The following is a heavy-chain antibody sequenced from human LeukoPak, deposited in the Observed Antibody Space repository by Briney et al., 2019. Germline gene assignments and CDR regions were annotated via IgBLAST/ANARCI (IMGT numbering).Heavy chain of an antibody. J-gene: IGHJ4*02. Sequence: GGSLRLSCAASGFTFSSYEMNWVRRAPGKGLEWVSSISSSSSYIYYADSVKGRFTISRDNAKNSLYLQMNSLRAEDTAVYHCAREWDYYDSSDYWGQGTLVTVSS. CDR2: ISSSSSYI. CDR3: AREWDYYDSSDY. CDR1: GFTFSSYE. D-gene: IGHD3-22*01. V-gene: IGHV3-21*01.